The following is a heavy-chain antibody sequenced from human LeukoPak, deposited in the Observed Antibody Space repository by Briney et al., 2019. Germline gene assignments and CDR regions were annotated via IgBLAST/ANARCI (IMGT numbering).Heavy chain of an antibody. D-gene: IGHD1-14*01. CDR3: ARGVEPLAASTLAY. CDR2: LYSDGDT. V-gene: IGHV3-53*01. J-gene: IGHJ4*02. CDR1: GFTVITND. Sequence: GGSLRLSCAASGFTVITNDMTWVRQAPGKGLEWVSVLYSDGDTKYADSVQGRFTISRDNSKNTLYLEMNSLSPDDTAVYYCARGVEPLAASTLAYWGQGTLVTVSS.